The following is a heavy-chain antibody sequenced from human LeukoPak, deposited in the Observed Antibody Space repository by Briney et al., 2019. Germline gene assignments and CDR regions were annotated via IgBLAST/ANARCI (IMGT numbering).Heavy chain of an antibody. Sequence: SETLSLTCTVSGGSISSYYWSWIRQPAGKGREWIGRIYTSGSTNYNPSLKSRVTMSVDTSKNQFSLKLSSVTAADTAVYYCARDDDFWSGHYFDYWGQGTLVTVSS. D-gene: IGHD3-3*01. J-gene: IGHJ4*02. CDR1: GGSISSYY. V-gene: IGHV4-4*07. CDR2: IYTSGST. CDR3: ARDDDFWSGHYFDY.